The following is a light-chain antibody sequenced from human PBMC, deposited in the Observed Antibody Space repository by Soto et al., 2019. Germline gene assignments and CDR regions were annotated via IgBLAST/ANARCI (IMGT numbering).Light chain of an antibody. CDR2: LKSDGSH. CDR3: QTWGTGIRV. CDR1: SGHSSYA. Sequence: LVLTQSPSASASLGASVKLTCTLSSGHSSYAIAWHQQQPEKGPRYLMNLKSDGSHTKGDGIPDRFSGSSSGAERYLTISSLQSEDEADYYCQTWGTGIRVFGGGTKLTVL. V-gene: IGLV4-69*01. J-gene: IGLJ3*02.